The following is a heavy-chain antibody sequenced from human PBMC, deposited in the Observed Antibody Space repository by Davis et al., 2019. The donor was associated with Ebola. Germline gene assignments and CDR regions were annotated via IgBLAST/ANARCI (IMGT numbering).Heavy chain of an antibody. J-gene: IGHJ4*02. CDR1: GFTFSSYA. CDR2: ISGSGGST. D-gene: IGHD3-22*01. CDR3: AKGVWMIVPRNYFDY. V-gene: IGHV3-23*01. Sequence: GESLKISCAASGFTFSSYAMSWVRQAPGKGLEWVSAISGSGGSTYYADSVKGRFTISRDNSKNTLYLQMNSLRAEDTAVYYCAKGVWMIVPRNYFDYWGQGTLVTVSS.